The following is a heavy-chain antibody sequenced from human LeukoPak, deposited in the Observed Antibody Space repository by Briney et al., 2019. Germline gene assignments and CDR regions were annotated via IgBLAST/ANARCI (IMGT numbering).Heavy chain of an antibody. CDR2: IYQGVTA. CDR1: GDSVSSANW. J-gene: IGHJ4*02. CDR3: VKNGPWSLEY. Sequence: ASGTLSLTCGVSGDSVSSANWWSWVRQPPGEGLEWIGEIYQGVTATYNPSLNSRVSISVDKSRNQLSLRLNSVTAADTAVYYCVKNGPWSLEYWGQGSLVAVSS. V-gene: IGHV4-4*02. D-gene: IGHD2-15*01.